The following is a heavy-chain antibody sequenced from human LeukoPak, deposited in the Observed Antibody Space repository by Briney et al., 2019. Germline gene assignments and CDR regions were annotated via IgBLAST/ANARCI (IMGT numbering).Heavy chain of an antibody. CDR3: AKDQDIVVVPAAIWFDP. CDR1: GFTFSSYA. Sequence: GGSLRLSCAASGFTFSSYAMSWVRQAPGKGLEWVSAISGSGGSTYYADSVKGRFTISRDNSKNTLYLQMNSLRAEDTAVYYCAKDQDIVVVPAAIWFDPWGQGTLVTVSS. V-gene: IGHV3-23*01. J-gene: IGHJ5*02. D-gene: IGHD2-2*01. CDR2: ISGSGGST.